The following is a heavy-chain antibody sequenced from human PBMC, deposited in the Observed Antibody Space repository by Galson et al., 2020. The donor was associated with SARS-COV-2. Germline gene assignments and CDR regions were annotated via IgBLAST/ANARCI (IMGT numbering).Heavy chain of an antibody. CDR2: LDWDNDK. CDR3: ARMADGYGGYDDGRSPFDD. CDR1: RYPHPPTAMG. Sequence: SGPPLMHPTKPLTLPHSLSRYPHPPTAMGVTWIRQPPGKALEWHALLDWDNDKYYSTSLKTRLTISGDTSKNQVFLTMTNMDPADTATYYWARMADGYGGYDDGRSPFDDWGQGTLVTVSS. D-gene: IGHD5-12*01. J-gene: IGHJ4*02. V-gene: IGHV2-70*01.